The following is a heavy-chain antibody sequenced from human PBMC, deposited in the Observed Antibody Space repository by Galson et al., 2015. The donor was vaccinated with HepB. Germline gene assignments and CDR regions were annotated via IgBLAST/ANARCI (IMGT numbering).Heavy chain of an antibody. V-gene: IGHV3-30*18. Sequence: SLRLSCAASGFTFSSYGMHWVRQAPGKGLEWVAVISYDGSNKYYADSVKGRFTISRDNSKNTLYLQMNSLRAGDTAVYYCAKDLAKGWEAVAGTLDYWGQGTLVTVSS. J-gene: IGHJ4*02. CDR3: AKDLAKGWEAVAGTLDY. CDR1: GFTFSSYG. CDR2: ISYDGSNK. D-gene: IGHD6-19*01.